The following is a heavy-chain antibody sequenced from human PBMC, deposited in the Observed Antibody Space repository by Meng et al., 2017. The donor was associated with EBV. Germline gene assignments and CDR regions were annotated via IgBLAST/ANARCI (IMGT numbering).Heavy chain of an antibody. CDR2: ISAYNGDT. J-gene: IGHJ4*02. V-gene: IGHV1-18*01. CDR3: ARGMRNFNF. CDR1: GYTFSSCG. Sequence: QVQPVQSGAEVKKPGASVKVSCKASGYTFSSCGISWVRQAPGQGPEWMGWISAYNGDTKYAQKFQGRVTVTTDTSTSTAYMELRSLRRDDTAVYYCARGMRNFNFWGQGTLVTVSS.